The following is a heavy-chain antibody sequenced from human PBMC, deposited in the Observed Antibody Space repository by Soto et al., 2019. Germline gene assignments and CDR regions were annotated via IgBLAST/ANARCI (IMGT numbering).Heavy chain of an antibody. CDR1: GYTFTSYY. Sequence: ASVNVSFKASGYTFTSYYINCVRQATLQWLELMGWMNPNSGNTGYAQKFQGRVTMTRNTSISTAYMELSRLRSEDTAVYYGERDYSDRSGYYSLGVDYGGQGNLVTVSS. CDR2: MNPNSGNT. J-gene: IGHJ4*02. D-gene: IGHD3-22*01. V-gene: IGHV1-8*01. CDR3: ERDYSDRSGYYSLGVDY.